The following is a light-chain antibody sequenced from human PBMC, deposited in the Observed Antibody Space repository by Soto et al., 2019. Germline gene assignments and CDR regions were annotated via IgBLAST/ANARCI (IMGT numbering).Light chain of an antibody. J-gene: IGLJ2*01. CDR3: CSYAGRSTCVV. V-gene: IGLV2-23*01. CDR2: EGS. Sequence: QSVLTQPASVSGPTGQSITISCTGTSSDVGSYNLVSWYKQHPRKAPKLMIYEGSKRPSGVSNRFCGSKAGNTASLTISRLQAEDEADYYCCSYAGRSTCVVLGGGTKVTVL. CDR1: SSDVGSYNL.